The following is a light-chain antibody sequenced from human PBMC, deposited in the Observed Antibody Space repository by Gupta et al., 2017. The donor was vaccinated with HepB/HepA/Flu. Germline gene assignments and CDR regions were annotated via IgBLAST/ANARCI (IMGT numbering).Light chain of an antibody. V-gene: IGLV2-23*02. CDR2: EVS. Sequence: QSALTHPASVSGSPGQSITISCTGTSSDVGSYNLVSWYQQHPGKAPKLMLFEVSKRPSGVSNRFSGSKSGNTASLTISGLQAEDEADYYCCSYARGTTWVFGGGTKLTVL. CDR1: SSDVGSYNL. CDR3: CSYARGTTWV. J-gene: IGLJ3*02.